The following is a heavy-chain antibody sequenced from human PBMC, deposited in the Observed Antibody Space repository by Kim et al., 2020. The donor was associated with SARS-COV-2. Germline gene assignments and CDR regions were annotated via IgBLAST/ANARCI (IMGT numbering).Heavy chain of an antibody. D-gene: IGHD6-13*01. J-gene: IGHJ4*02. Sequence: ADSGKGRFTISRDNTKNTVYLQMHSLRAGDTAVYYCARGTGYSSSKLGYWGQGTLVTVSS. CDR3: ARGTGYSSSKLGY. V-gene: IGHV3-33*01.